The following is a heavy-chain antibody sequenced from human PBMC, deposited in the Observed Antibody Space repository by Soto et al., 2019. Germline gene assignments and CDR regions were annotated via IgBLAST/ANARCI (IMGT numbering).Heavy chain of an antibody. CDR1: GGSISSYY. D-gene: IGHD3-10*01. J-gene: IGHJ4*02. V-gene: IGHV4-59*01. CDR3: ARMVRGVAYFDY. CDR2: IYCSGST. Sequence: PSETLSLTCTVSGGSISSYYWSWIRQPPGKGLEWIGYIYCSGSTNYNPSLKSRVTISVDTSKNQLSLKLSSVTAADTAVYYCARMVRGVAYFDYWGQGTLVSVSS.